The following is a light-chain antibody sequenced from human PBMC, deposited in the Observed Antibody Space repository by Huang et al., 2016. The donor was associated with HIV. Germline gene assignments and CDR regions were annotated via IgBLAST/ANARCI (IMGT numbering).Light chain of an antibody. CDR3: QQYDNWPPGLT. CDR2: DTS. J-gene: IGKJ4*01. CDR1: QNVRNK. Sequence: EIMMTQSPATLSVSPGGRATLSCRASQNVRNKLAWYQQKTGQAPRLLIYDTSTRASGIPARFSGSGSGTEFTLTISGLQSEDFAIYYCQQYDNWPPGLTFGGGTKVEI. V-gene: IGKV3D-15*01.